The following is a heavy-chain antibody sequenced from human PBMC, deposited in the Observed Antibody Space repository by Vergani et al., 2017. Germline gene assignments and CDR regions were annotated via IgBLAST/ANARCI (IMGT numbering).Heavy chain of an antibody. CDR3: ARGGLAAAGTSGWFDP. D-gene: IGHD6-13*01. Sequence: QVQLVQSGAEVKKPGASVKVSCKASGYTFTSYDINWVRQATGKGLEWMGWMNPNSGNTGYAQKFQGRGTMTRNTSISTAYMELSSLRSEDTAVYYCARGGLAAAGTSGWFDPWGQGTLVTVSS. CDR1: GYTFTSYD. CDR2: MNPNSGNT. J-gene: IGHJ5*02. V-gene: IGHV1-8*01.